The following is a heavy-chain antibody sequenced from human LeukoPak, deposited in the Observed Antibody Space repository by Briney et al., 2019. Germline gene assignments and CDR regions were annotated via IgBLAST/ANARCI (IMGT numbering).Heavy chain of an antibody. CDR1: GFSFGTYA. Sequence: GGSLRLSCASAGFSFGTYAMSWVRQAPGKGLEWLSHITSGSVTTHYADSVKGRFTVSRDNPKNSLYLQMNSLRAEDTAVYYCAKTPVRDGYTPDYWGQGTLVTVSS. CDR3: AKTPVRDGYTPDY. J-gene: IGHJ4*02. V-gene: IGHV3-48*01. CDR2: ITSGSVTT. D-gene: IGHD5-24*01.